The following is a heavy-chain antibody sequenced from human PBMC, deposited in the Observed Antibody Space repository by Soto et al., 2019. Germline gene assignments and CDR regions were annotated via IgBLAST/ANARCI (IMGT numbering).Heavy chain of an antibody. CDR3: ARDPGRGEPHFDH. CDR2: VWNDGTNK. D-gene: IGHD3-10*01. Sequence: QVQLVESGGGVVQPGVSLRLSCAASGFNFKNYGMHWVRQGPGKGLEWVAVVWNDGTNKYYGDSVQGRVTISRDNSKNTLYLQLNSLRVDDTAVYKCARDPGRGEPHFDHWGQGTLVTVSS. J-gene: IGHJ4*02. V-gene: IGHV3-33*01. CDR1: GFNFKNYG.